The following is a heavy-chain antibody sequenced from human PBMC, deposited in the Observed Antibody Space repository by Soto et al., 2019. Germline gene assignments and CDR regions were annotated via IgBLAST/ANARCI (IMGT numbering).Heavy chain of an antibody. CDR1: GYTFTSYG. Sequence: QVPLVQSGAEVKKPGASVKVSCKASGYTFTSYGISWVRQAPGQGLEWMGWISAYNGNTNYAQKLQGRVTMTTDTSTSTAYMELRGLRSVDTAVYYCARSLLAAAGTVRFDTGGQGTLVTVSS. D-gene: IGHD6-13*01. V-gene: IGHV1-18*01. CDR2: ISAYNGNT. CDR3: ARSLLAAAGTVRFDT. J-gene: IGHJ5*02.